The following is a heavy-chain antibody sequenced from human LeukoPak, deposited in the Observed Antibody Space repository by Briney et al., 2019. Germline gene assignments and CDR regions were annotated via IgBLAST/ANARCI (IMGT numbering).Heavy chain of an antibody. CDR3: ARLFSTAHY. CDR1: GFTFSSYW. Sequence: GGSLRLSCAASGFTFSSYWMHWVRQAPGKGLVWISHINTAGTDTTYADSVKGRFTISRDNAKNTLLLQMNSLRAEDTAVYYCARLFSTAHYWGQGTLVTVSS. V-gene: IGHV3-74*01. CDR2: INTAGTDT. J-gene: IGHJ4*02. D-gene: IGHD2-21*01.